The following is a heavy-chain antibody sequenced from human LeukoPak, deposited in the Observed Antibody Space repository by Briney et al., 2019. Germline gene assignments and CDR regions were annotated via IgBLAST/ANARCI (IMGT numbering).Heavy chain of an antibody. V-gene: IGHV3-23*01. CDR2: ISGSGGST. D-gene: IGHD3-16*01. J-gene: IGHJ3*02. Sequence: GGSLRLSCAASGFTFSSYAMHWVRQAPGKGLEWVSAISGSGGSTYYADSVKGRFTISRDNSKNTLYLQMNSLRAEDTAVYYCGGERLGGPGAFGIWGQGTMVTVSS. CDR1: GFTFSSYA. CDR3: GGERLGGPGAFGI.